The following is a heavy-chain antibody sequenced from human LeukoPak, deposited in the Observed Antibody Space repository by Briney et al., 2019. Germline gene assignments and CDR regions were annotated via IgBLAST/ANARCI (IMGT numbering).Heavy chain of an antibody. V-gene: IGHV3-23*01. D-gene: IGHD5-18*01. CDR2: ISGSAHKI. J-gene: IGHJ4*02. Sequence: GGSLRLSCAASGFTFSSYAMSWVRQAPEKGLDWVSVISGSAHKIRYADSVKGRFTISRDNSENIVYLQMNNLRAEDMAVYYCAGRVTGYSSGYVYWGQGTLVTVSS. CDR3: AGRVTGYSSGYVY. CDR1: GFTFSSYA.